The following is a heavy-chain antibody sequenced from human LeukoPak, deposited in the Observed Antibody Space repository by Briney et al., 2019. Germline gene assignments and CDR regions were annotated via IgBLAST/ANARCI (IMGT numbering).Heavy chain of an antibody. CDR1: GFTFSSYA. V-gene: IGHV3-30-3*01. J-gene: IGHJ4*02. CDR3: AKGARGTMIVVVTGLFDY. D-gene: IGHD3-22*01. Sequence: GRSLRLSCAASGFTFSSYAMHWVRQAPGKGLEWVAVISYDGSNKYYADSVKGRFTISRDNSKNTLYLQMNSLRVEDTAVYYCAKGARGTMIVVVTGLFDYWGQGTLVTVSS. CDR2: ISYDGSNK.